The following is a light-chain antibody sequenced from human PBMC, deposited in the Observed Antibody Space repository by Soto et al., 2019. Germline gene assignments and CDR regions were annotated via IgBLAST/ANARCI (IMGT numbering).Light chain of an antibody. Sequence: EIVMTQSPATLSVSPGERASLSCRASQSVGSTLACYQQTAGQAPRPLLYGASTRATGIPARFSGSGSGTNFTLSISSLQSEDFAVYSCQQYTNWPYTFGQGTKLEIK. CDR1: QSVGST. V-gene: IGKV3-15*01. J-gene: IGKJ2*01. CDR2: GAS. CDR3: QQYTNWPYT.